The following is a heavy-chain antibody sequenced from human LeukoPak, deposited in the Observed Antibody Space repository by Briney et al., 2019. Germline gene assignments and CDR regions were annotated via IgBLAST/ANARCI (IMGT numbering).Heavy chain of an antibody. Sequence: GGSLRLSCAASGFTFSSYGMHWVRHAPGKGLGRVAVIWVDGSITYYADSVKGRFTISRDYSKNTLYLQMSSLRAEDTAVYYCAAFATSNAQWANFDFWGQGTLVTVSS. CDR2: IWVDGSIT. CDR3: AAFATSNAQWANFDF. V-gene: IGHV3-33*01. CDR1: GFTFSSYG. D-gene: IGHD1-1*01. J-gene: IGHJ4*02.